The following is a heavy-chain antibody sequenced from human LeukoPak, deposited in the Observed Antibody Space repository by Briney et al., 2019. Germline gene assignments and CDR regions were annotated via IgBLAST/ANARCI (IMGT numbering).Heavy chain of an antibody. J-gene: IGHJ4*02. CDR1: GFTFSSYA. CDR3: ARSGVQSGYCSSINCYTGY. CDR2: ISYDGSNK. D-gene: IGHD2-2*02. Sequence: GGSLRLSCAASGFTFSSYAMHWVRQAPGKGLEWVAVISYDGSNKYYADSVKGRFTISRDNSKNTLYLQMNSLRAEDTAVYYCARSGVQSGYCSSINCYTGYWGQGTLVTVSS. V-gene: IGHV3-30-3*01.